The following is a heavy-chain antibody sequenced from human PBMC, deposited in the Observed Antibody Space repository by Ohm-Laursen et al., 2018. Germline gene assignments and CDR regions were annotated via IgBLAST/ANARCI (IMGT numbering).Heavy chain of an antibody. V-gene: IGHV3-30*18. Sequence: SLRLSCSASGFIISSYGMHWVRQAPGKGLEWVAVISYDGSNKYYADSVKGRFTISRDNSKNTLYLQMNSPRAEDTAVYYCAKDRADFWSGYCDYWGQGTLVTVSS. CDR3: AKDRADFWSGYCDY. J-gene: IGHJ4*02. CDR2: ISYDGSNK. D-gene: IGHD3-3*01. CDR1: GFIISSYG.